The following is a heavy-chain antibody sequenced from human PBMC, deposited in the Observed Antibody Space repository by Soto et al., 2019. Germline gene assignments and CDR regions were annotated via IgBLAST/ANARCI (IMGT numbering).Heavy chain of an antibody. V-gene: IGHV4-61*08. D-gene: IGHD3-16*01. Sequence: LSLTCTVSGDSISSGAHYWSWIRQPPGKGLEWVGYIYYSGSTNYNPSLKSRVTISVDTSKNQFSLKLSSVTAADTAVYYCARDLGVALAYWGQGTLVTVSS. CDR3: ARDLGVALAY. CDR2: IYYSGST. CDR1: GDSISSGAHY. J-gene: IGHJ4*02.